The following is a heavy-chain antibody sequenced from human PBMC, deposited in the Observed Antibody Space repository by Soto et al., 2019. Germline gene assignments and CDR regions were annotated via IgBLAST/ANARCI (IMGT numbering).Heavy chain of an antibody. D-gene: IGHD3-22*01. CDR1: GGSVSRSGFY. J-gene: IGHJ5*02. CDR2: IYDTGNT. V-gene: IGHV4-31*03. Sequence: QVQLRESGPGLVKTSQTLSLTSTVSGGSVSRSGFYWTWIRQHPERGREWIGLIYDTGNTYYNPTRHSRVTMTRDTSKNQASLGRTSVTAADADDDYGASGDRSRGVWCDPWGQGTGVTGSS. CDR3: ASGDRSRGVWCDP.